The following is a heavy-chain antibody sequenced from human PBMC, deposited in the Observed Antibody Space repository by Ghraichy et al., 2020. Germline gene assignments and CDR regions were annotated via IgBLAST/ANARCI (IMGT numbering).Heavy chain of an antibody. D-gene: IGHD3-10*01. J-gene: IGHJ4*02. CDR3: AKGDGSGSYFFDF. V-gene: IGHV3-23*01. CDR2: ISGSGETP. CDR1: GFTFNTCA. Sequence: GESLNISCAASGFTFNTCAMAWVRQAPGTGLEWVSAISGSGETPYYADSVKGRFSISRDNSQTTLYLQMTSLRPDDTAEYYGAKGDGSGSYFFDFWGQGTLVTVAS.